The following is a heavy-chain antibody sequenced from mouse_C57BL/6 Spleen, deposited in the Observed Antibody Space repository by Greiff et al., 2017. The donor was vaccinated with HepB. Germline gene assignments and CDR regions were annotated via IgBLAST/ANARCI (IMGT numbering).Heavy chain of an antibody. D-gene: IGHD1-1*01. CDR1: GYSITSGYY. CDR2: ISYDGSN. J-gene: IGHJ1*03. Sequence: EVKLVESGPGLVKPSQSLSLTCSVTGYSITSGYYWNWIRQFPGNKLEWMGYISYDGSNNYNPSLKNRISITRDTSKNQFFLKLNSVTTEDTATYYCAREGEFITTDWYFDVWGTGTTVTVSS. V-gene: IGHV3-6*01. CDR3: AREGEFITTDWYFDV.